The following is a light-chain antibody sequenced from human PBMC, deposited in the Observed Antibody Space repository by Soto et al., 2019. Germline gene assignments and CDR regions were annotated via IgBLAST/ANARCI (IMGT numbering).Light chain of an antibody. V-gene: IGKV3-11*01. CDR2: DAS. J-gene: IGKJ4*01. CDR1: QSVSSY. Sequence: EIVLTQSPATLSLPPGERATLSCRASQSVSSYLAWYQQKPGQVPRLLIYDASNRATGIPARFSGSGSGTDFTLTISSLEPEDFAVYYCQQRSNWPLTFGGGTKVDIK. CDR3: QQRSNWPLT.